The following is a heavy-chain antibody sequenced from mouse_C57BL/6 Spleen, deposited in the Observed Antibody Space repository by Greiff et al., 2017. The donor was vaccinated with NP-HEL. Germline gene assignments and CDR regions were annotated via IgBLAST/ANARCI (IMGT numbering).Heavy chain of an antibody. J-gene: IGHJ4*01. CDR2: INPNNGGT. CDR3: ARFDYAGYYAMDY. D-gene: IGHD2-4*01. V-gene: IGHV1-26*01. Sequence: EVQLQQSGPELVKPGASVKISCKASGYTFTDYYMNWVKQSHGKSLEWIGDINPNNGGTSYNQKVKGKATLTVDKSSSTAYMELRSLTSEDSAVYYCARFDYAGYYAMDYWGQGTSVTVSS. CDR1: GYTFTDYY.